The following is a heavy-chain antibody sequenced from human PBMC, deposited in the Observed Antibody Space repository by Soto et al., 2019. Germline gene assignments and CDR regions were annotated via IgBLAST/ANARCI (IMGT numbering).Heavy chain of an antibody. CDR3: ARDSQNILGFSFGMDV. Sequence: LRLSCAASGFNFSRFAMHWVRQAPGQGLEWVALISYEGSDKYYADSVQGRFTISRDNSKNTLYLQMNSLRAEDTAVFYCARDSQNILGFSFGMDVWGQGTTVTVSS. CDR1: GFNFSRFA. D-gene: IGHD1-26*01. V-gene: IGHV3-30-3*01. J-gene: IGHJ6*02. CDR2: ISYEGSDK.